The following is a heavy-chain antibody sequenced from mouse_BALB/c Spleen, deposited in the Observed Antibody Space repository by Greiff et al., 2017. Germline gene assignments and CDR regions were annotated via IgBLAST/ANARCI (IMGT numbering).Heavy chain of an antibody. Sequence: EVKLMESGGGLVKPGGSLKLSCAASGFTFSSYAMSWVRQSPEKRLEWVAEISSGGSYTYYPDTVTGRFTISRDNAKNILYLEMSSLRSEDTAMYYCARSYGKGDYAMDYWGQGTSVTVSS. CDR3: ARSYGKGDYAMDY. J-gene: IGHJ4*01. V-gene: IGHV5-9-4*01. CDR1: GFTFSSYA. D-gene: IGHD2-1*01. CDR2: ISSGGSYT.